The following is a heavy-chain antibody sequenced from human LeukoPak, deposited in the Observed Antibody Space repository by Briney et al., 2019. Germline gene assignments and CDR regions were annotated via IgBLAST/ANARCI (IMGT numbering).Heavy chain of an antibody. J-gene: IGHJ4*02. CDR2: INSSSSYI. D-gene: IGHD3-10*01. CDR1: GFTFSSYS. Sequence: GGSLRLSCAASGFTFSSYSMNWVRQAPGKGLEWVSSINSSSSYIYYADSVKGRFTISRDNAKNSLYLQMNSLRAEDTAVYYCARDLWFGETLDYWGQGTLATVSS. V-gene: IGHV3-21*01. CDR3: ARDLWFGETLDY.